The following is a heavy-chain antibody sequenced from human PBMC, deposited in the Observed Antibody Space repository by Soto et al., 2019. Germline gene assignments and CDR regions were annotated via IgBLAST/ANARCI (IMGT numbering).Heavy chain of an antibody. V-gene: IGHV3-23*01. CDR1: GFTFSSYG. D-gene: IGHD4-17*01. J-gene: IGHJ6*03. CDR3: AKSYGDFWFYYYMDV. Sequence: EVQLLESGGGLVQPGGSLRLSCVASGFTFSSYGMNWVRQAPGKGLEWVSTLSTGGGRVYYADSVKGRFTISRDKSKNTLFLQMNSLRAEDMAVYYCAKSYGDFWFYYYMDVWGKGTTVTVSS. CDR2: LSTGGGRV.